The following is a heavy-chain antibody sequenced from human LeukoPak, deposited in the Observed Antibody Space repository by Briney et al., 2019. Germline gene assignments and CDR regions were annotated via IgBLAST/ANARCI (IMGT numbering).Heavy chain of an antibody. D-gene: IGHD2-2*01. CDR1: GYTFTGYY. J-gene: IGHJ5*02. V-gene: IGHV1-2*02. CDR2: INPSSGGT. Sequence: ASVKVSCKASGYTFTGYYMHWVRQAPGQGLEWMGWINPSSGGTKYAQKFQGSVTMTRDTSINTAYMELSRLRSDHTAVYYCARGPGFCSSTSCYDNWFDPWGQGTLVTVSS. CDR3: ARGPGFCSSTSCYDNWFDP.